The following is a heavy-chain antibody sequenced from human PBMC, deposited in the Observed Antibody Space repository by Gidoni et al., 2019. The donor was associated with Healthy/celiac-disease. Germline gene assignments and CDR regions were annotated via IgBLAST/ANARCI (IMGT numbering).Heavy chain of an antibody. J-gene: IGHJ4*02. CDR1: GFTFDDYA. CDR2: ISWNSVSI. V-gene: IGHV3-9*01. Sequence: EVQLVESGGGLVQPGRSLRLSWAAAGFTFDDYAMHWVRQAPGKGLEWVSGISWNSVSIGYADSVKGRFTISRDNAKNSLYLQMNSLRAEDTALYYCAKDSSSSWYYFDYWGQGTLVTVSS. CDR3: AKDSSSSWYYFDY. D-gene: IGHD6-13*01.